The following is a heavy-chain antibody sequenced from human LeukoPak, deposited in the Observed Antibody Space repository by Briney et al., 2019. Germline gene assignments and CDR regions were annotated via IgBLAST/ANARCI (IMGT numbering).Heavy chain of an antibody. V-gene: IGHV4-4*07. CDR3: ARQPPQYYGMDV. CDR1: GGSFSNYY. D-gene: IGHD1-14*01. Sequence: SETLSLTCTLSGGSFSNYYWSWIRQPAGKGLEWIGRIYTSGSTNYNPSVKSRVTMSVDTSNNQFSLKLTSVTAADTAVYYCARQPPQYYGMDVWGQGTTVTVSS. J-gene: IGHJ6*02. CDR2: IYTSGST.